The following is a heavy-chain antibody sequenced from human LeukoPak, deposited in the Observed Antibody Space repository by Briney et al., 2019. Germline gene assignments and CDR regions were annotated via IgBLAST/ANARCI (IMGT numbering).Heavy chain of an antibody. CDR2: IYPRDSDT. D-gene: IGHD1-14*01. Sequence: GESLKISCKGSGYSFTSYWGAWVRQMPGKGLEWMGIIYPRDSDTRYSPSFQGQVTIPADKSITTAYLQWSGLKASDTAVYYCARHVTTASAARGFDIWGQGTMVTVSS. J-gene: IGHJ3*02. CDR3: ARHVTTASAARGFDI. CDR1: GYSFTSYW. V-gene: IGHV5-51*01.